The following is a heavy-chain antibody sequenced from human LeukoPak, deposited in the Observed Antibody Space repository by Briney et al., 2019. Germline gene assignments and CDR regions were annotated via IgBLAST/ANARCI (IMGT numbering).Heavy chain of an antibody. CDR2: ISAYNGNT. CDR1: GYTFTNYG. D-gene: IGHD5-18*01. CDR3: ARGVNTAMVPYYYYMDV. V-gene: IGHV1-18*01. J-gene: IGHJ6*03. Sequence: ASVKVSCKASGYTFTNYGISWVRQAPGQGLEWMGWISAYNGNTNYAQKLQGRVTMTTDTSTSTAYMELRSLRSDDTAVYYCARGVNTAMVPYYYYMDVWGKGTTVTVSS.